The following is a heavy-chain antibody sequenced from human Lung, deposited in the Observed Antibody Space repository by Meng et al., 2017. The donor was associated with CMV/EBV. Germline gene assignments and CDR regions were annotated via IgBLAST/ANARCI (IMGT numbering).Heavy chain of an antibody. D-gene: IGHD2-8*01. CDR1: GFTFSSSV. CDR3: AKDEAVYAISPFDY. Sequence: ESXKISXAASGFTFSSSVMSWVRQAPGKGLEWVSAISGSGGITYYADSVKGRFTISRDNSKNTLYLEINSLRAEDTAEYYCAKDEAVYAISPFDYWGQGXLVTVSS. V-gene: IGHV3-23*01. J-gene: IGHJ4*02. CDR2: ISGSGGIT.